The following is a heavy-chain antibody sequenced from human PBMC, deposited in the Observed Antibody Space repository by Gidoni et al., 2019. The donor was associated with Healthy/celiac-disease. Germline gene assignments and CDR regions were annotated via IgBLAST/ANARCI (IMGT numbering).Heavy chain of an antibody. CDR3: ARRGRYCTNGVCSNWFDP. CDR1: AGSFSGSY. Sequence: QVHLQHWGAGLLTPSDTIALTCAVFAGSFSGSYWSWIRQPPGKGLEWIGEINHSGSTNYNPSLKSRVTISVDTSKNQFSLKLSSVTAADTAVYYCARRGRYCTNGVCSNWFDPWGQGTLVTVSS. CDR2: INHSGST. V-gene: IGHV4-34*01. J-gene: IGHJ5*02. D-gene: IGHD2-8*01.